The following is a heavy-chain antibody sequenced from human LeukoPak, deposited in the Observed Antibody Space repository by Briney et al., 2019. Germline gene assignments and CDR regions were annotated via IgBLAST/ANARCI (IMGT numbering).Heavy chain of an antibody. J-gene: IGHJ4*02. D-gene: IGHD6-19*01. V-gene: IGHV3-23*01. CDR2: ISGSDIST. CDR1: GFTFSSYA. CDR3: AKNHPLAVAGYFVFDY. Sequence: GGSLRLSCAASGFTFSSYALSWVRQAPGKGLEWVSTISGSDISTYYADSVKGRFTISRDNSKNTLYVQMNSLRAEDTAVYYCAKNHPLAVAGYFVFDYWGQGTLVTVSS.